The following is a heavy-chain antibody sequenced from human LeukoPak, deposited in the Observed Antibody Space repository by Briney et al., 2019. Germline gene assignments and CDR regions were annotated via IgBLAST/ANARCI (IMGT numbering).Heavy chain of an antibody. J-gene: IGHJ4*02. CDR2: ISSSSITI. CDR3: ARDRGGSYSAIDY. CDR1: GFTFSSYS. D-gene: IGHD2-15*01. V-gene: IGHV3-48*04. Sequence: PGGSLRLSCAASGFTFSSYSLNWVRQAPGKGLEWVSFISSSSITIYYADSVKGRFTISRDNAEKSLYLHMNSLRAEDTAVYYCARDRGGSYSAIDYWGQGTLVTVSS.